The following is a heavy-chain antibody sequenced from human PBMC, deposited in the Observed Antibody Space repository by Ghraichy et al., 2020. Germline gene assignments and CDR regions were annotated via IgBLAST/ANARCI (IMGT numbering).Heavy chain of an antibody. CDR2: IWYDGSNK. D-gene: IGHD3-22*01. CDR1: GFTFSSYG. J-gene: IGHJ4*02. V-gene: IGHV3-33*01. Sequence: GGSLRLSCAASGFTFSSYGMHWVRQAPGKGLEWVAVIWYDGSNKYYADSVKSRFTISRDNSKNTLYLQMNSLRAEDTAVYYCARGGGYDSSGYYLRDFDYWGQGTLVTVSS. CDR3: ARGGGYDSSGYYLRDFDY.